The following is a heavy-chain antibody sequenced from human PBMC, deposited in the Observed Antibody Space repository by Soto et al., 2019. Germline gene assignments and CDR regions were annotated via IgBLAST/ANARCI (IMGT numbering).Heavy chain of an antibody. CDR3: AREFGDCGGDCDY. Sequence: GESLKISCAASGFTFSDYYMSWIRQAPGKGLEWVSYISSSGSTIYYADSVKGRFTISRDNAKNSLYLQMNSLRAEDTAVYYCAREFGDCGGDCDYWGQGTLVTVSS. CDR1: GFTFSDYY. D-gene: IGHD2-21*01. J-gene: IGHJ4*02. V-gene: IGHV3-11*01. CDR2: ISSSGSTI.